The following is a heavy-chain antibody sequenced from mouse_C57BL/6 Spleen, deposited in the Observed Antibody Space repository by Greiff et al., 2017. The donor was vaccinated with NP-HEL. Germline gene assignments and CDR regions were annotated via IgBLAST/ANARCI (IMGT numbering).Heavy chain of an antibody. V-gene: IGHV1-54*01. Sequence: QVQLQQSGAELVRPGTSVKVSCKASGYAFTNYLIEWVKQRPGQGLEWIGVINPGSGGTNYNEKFKGKATLTADKSSSTAYMQLSSLTSEDSAVYFWARRKGGGYFDVWGTGTTVTVSS. CDR1: GYAFTNYL. CDR3: ARRKGGGYFDV. J-gene: IGHJ1*03. CDR2: INPGSGGT.